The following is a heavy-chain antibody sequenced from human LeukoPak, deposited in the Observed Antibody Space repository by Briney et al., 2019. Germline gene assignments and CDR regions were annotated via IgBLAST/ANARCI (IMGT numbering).Heavy chain of an antibody. J-gene: IGHJ6*03. V-gene: IGHV4-59*01. Sequence: SETLSLTCTVSGASISGYLWTWIRQPPGKGLEWIGYVYDNGDTNYHPSFTGRVSISVDVSKNQFSLELTSVLAADTADYFCARLSDYDVDTSHYMDVWGKGTTVTVSS. CDR1: GASISGYL. CDR2: VYDNGDT. D-gene: IGHD3-22*01. CDR3: ARLSDYDVDTSHYMDV.